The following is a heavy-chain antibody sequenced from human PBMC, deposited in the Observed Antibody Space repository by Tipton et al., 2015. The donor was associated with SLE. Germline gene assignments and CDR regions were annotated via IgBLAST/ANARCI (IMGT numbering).Heavy chain of an antibody. D-gene: IGHD2-2*02. CDR2: IKQDGSEK. V-gene: IGHV3-7*01. J-gene: IGHJ4*02. CDR3: ARNSPGYCSSTSCYMGD. CDR1: GFPFSSHA. Sequence: GSLRLSCAASGFPFSSHAMNWVRQAPGKGLEWVANIKQDGSEKYYVDSVKGRFTISRDNAKNSLYLQMNSLRDEDTAVYYCARNSPGYCSSTSCYMGDWGQGTLVTVSS.